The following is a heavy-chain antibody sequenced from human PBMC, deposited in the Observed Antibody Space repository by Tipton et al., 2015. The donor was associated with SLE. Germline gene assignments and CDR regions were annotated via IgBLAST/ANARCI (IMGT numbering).Heavy chain of an antibody. Sequence: TLSLTCSVSGASISSDVYYWSWIRPLPGKGLEWIGYIYNTGNTYYNPSLKSRVTMSVDTSKNQFSLRVTSVTAADTACYYCARGYSSSWYREFFDIWGRGTLVTVSS. V-gene: IGHV4-31*03. CDR1: GASISSDVYY. J-gene: IGHJ2*01. CDR3: ARGYSSSWYREFFDI. CDR2: IYNTGNT. D-gene: IGHD6-13*01.